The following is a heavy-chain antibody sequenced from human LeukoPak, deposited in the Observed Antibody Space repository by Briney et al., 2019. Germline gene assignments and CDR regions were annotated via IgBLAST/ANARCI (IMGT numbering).Heavy chain of an antibody. CDR2: INHSGST. Sequence: SETLSLTCAVYGGSFSGYYWSWIRQPPGKGLEWIREINHSGSTNYNPSLKSRVTISVDTSKNQFSLKLSSVTAADTAVYYCARMAVTTDDYWGQGTLVTVSS. CDR3: ARMAVTTDDY. CDR1: GGSFSGYY. J-gene: IGHJ4*02. V-gene: IGHV4-34*01. D-gene: IGHD4-17*01.